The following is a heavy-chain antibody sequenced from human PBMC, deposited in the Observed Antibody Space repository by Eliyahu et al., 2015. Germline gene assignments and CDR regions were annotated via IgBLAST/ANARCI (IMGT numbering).Heavy chain of an antibody. D-gene: IGHD6-19*01. CDR2: IGTAGDT. CDR3: ARYSSYYGMDV. Sequence: EVQLVESGGGLVQPGGFSSYDMHWVRQATGKGLEWVSAIGTAGDTYYPGSVKGRFTISRENAKNSLYLQMNSLRAGDTAVYYCARYSSYYGMDVWGQGTTVTVSS. J-gene: IGHJ6*02. CDR1: FSSYD. V-gene: IGHV3-13*01.